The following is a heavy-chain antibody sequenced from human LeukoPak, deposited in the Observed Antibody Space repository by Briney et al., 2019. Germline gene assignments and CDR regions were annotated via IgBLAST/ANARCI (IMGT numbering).Heavy chain of an antibody. J-gene: IGHJ4*02. Sequence: ASVKVSCKASGYSFRNYGLTWVRQVPGQGLEWMGWISGGNRDTDSAEKFQGRLTMTTDTSTSTAYMDLRSLRSDDTGIYYCARLIRAAALIDYWGQGTLVTVSS. CDR2: ISGGNRDT. CDR3: ARLIRAAALIDY. V-gene: IGHV1-18*01. CDR1: GYSFRNYG. D-gene: IGHD6-13*01.